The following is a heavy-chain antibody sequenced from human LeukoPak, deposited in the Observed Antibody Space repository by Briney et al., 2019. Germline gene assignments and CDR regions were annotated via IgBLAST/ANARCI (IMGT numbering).Heavy chain of an antibody. CDR1: GFTFSSFN. CDR2: ISSTSSLI. Sequence: TGGSLRLSCAAFGFTFSSFNMNWVRQAPGKGLEWVSSISSTSSLIWYADSLKGRFTISRDNAKNSLYLQMDSLRAEDTAVYYCARYNSGWNDYWGQGTLVTVSS. V-gene: IGHV3-21*01. CDR3: ARYNSGWNDY. J-gene: IGHJ4*02. D-gene: IGHD6-19*01.